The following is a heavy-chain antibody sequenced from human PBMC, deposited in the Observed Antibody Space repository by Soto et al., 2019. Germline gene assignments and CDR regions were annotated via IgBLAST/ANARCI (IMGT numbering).Heavy chain of an antibody. J-gene: IGHJ4*02. CDR1: GGSFSGYY. Sequence: LSLTCAVYGGSFSGYYWSWIRQPPGKGLEWIGEINHSGSTNYNPSLKSRVTISVDTSKNQFSLKLSSVTAADTAVYYCARGSPWTYYDFWSGYYTHWGQGTLVTVSS. D-gene: IGHD3-3*01. CDR3: ARGSPWTYYDFWSGYYTH. CDR2: INHSGST. V-gene: IGHV4-34*01.